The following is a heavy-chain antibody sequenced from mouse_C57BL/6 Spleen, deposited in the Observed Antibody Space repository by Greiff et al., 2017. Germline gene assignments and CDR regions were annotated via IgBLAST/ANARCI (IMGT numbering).Heavy chain of an antibody. CDR2: IHPSDSDT. Sequence: VQLQQPGAELVKPGASVKVSCKASGYTFTSYWMHWVKQRPGQGLEWIGRIHPSDSDTNYNQKFKGKATLTVDKSSSTAYMQLSSLTSEDSAVDDGALQTAQASWCAYWGQGTLVTVSA. CDR1: GYTFTSYW. J-gene: IGHJ3*01. CDR3: ALQTAQASWCAY. V-gene: IGHV1-74*01. D-gene: IGHD3-2*02.